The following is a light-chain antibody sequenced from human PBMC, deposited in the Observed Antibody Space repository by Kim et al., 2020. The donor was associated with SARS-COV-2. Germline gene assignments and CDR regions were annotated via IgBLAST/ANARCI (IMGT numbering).Light chain of an antibody. Sequence: QSVLTQPPSASGTPGQRVTISCSGSSSNIGSNYVYWYQQLPGTAPKLLIYSNNQRPSGVPDRFSGSKSGTSASLAISGLRSEDEADYYCAPWDDSLSGWVFGGGTQLTVL. CDR1: SSNIGSNY. CDR3: APWDDSLSGWV. J-gene: IGLJ3*02. V-gene: IGLV1-47*02. CDR2: SNN.